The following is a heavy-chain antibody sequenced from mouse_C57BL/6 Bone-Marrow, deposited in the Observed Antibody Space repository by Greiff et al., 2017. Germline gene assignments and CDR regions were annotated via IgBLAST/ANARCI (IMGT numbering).Heavy chain of an antibody. D-gene: IGHD1-1*01. CDR3: ARVYYGSSYPYFDY. CDR1: GFTFSSYA. J-gene: IGHJ2*01. V-gene: IGHV5-4*03. CDR2: ISDGGSYT. Sequence: EVKVEESGGGLVKPGGSLKLSCAASGFTFSSYAMSWVRQTPEKRLEWVATISDGGSYTYYPDNVKGRFTISRDNAKNNLYLQMSHLKSEDTAMYYCARVYYGSSYPYFDYWGHGTTLTVSS.